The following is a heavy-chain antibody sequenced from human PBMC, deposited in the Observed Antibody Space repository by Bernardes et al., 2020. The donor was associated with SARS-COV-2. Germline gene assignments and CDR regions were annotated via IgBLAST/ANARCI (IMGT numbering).Heavy chain of an antibody. CDR2: IKRDGSET. Sequence: GGSLRLSCAGSGFDFSDYWLAWVRQAPGPGLEWVANIKRDGSETYYVDPVKGRFTISRDNAKNLVFLQMNSLRAEDTAIFYCARSAGMDVWGQGTMVTVSS. J-gene: IGHJ6*02. CDR1: GFDFSDYW. CDR3: ARSAGMDV. V-gene: IGHV3-7*03.